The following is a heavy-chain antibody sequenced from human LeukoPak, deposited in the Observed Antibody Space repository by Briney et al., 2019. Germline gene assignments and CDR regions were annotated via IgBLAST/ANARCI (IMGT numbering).Heavy chain of an antibody. Sequence: SGGSLRLSRAASGFSFSSYAMSWVRQAPGKGLEWVSAISGSGGSTYYADSVKGRFTISRDNAKNSLYLQMNSLRAEDTAVYYCAELVITMIGGVWGKGTTVTISS. D-gene: IGHD3-10*02. CDR2: ISGSGGST. V-gene: IGHV3-23*01. CDR1: GFSFSSYA. CDR3: AELVITMIGGV. J-gene: IGHJ6*04.